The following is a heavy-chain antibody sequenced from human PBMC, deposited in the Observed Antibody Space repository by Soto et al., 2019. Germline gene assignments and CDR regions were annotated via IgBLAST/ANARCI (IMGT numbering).Heavy chain of an antibody. D-gene: IGHD3-3*01. CDR3: ARGDITIYGVVTRGCNMDV. Sequence: EVQLVESGGGLVKPGGSLRLTCEASGFSFSSFTMNWVRQAAGKGLEWVSSIRSSSSDIHYADPIKGRFTISRDNAMNSHYQQMNSLRAEDSAVYYCARGDITIYGVVTRGCNMDVWGKGTTVTVSS. CDR2: IRSSSSDI. J-gene: IGHJ6*03. V-gene: IGHV3-21*01. CDR1: GFSFSSFT.